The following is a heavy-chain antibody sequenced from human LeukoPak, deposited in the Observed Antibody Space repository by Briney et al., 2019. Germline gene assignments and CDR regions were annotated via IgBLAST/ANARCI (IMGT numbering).Heavy chain of an antibody. CDR1: GFTFSSYA. CDR2: ISSSGNTT. V-gene: IGHV3-11*04. D-gene: IGHD6-13*01. Sequence: GGSLRLSCAASGFTFSSYAMSWIRQAPGKGLEWVSYISSSGNTTYHADSVKGRFTISRDNAKNSLYLQMSSLRAEDTAVYYCARVSSSRRLYSSSWLYWGQGTLVTVSS. J-gene: IGHJ4*02. CDR3: ARVSSSRRLYSSSWLY.